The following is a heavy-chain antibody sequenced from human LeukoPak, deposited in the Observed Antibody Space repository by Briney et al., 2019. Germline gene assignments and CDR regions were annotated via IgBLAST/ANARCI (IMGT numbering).Heavy chain of an antibody. CDR3: AKDLDSYGSGSYRPDY. CDR1: GFTFSSYG. V-gene: IGHV3-30*18. Sequence: GGSLRLSCAASGFTFSSYGMHWVRQAPGKGLEWVAVISYDGSNKYYADSVKGRFTISRDNSKNTLYLQMNSLRAEDTAVYYCAKDLDSYGSGSYRPDYRGQGTLVTVSS. J-gene: IGHJ4*02. CDR2: ISYDGSNK. D-gene: IGHD3-10*01.